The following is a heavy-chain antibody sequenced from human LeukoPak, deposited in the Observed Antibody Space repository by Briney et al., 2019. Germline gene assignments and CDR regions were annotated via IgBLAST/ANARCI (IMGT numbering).Heavy chain of an antibody. CDR1: GYTFTSYG. D-gene: IGHD3-10*01. V-gene: IGHV1-18*04. CDR3: ARDLFSGSGSHSGY. CDR2: TSAYNGNT. J-gene: IGHJ4*02. Sequence: ASVKVSCKASGYTFTSYGISWVRQAPGQGLEWMGWTSAYNGNTNYAQKLQGRVTMTTDTFTTTAYMELRSLRSDDTAVYYCARDLFSGSGSHSGYWGQGTLVTVSS.